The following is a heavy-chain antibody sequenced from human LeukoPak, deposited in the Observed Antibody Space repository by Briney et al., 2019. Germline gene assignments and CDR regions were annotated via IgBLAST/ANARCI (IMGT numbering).Heavy chain of an antibody. Sequence: GGSLRLSCAASGFTFSSYAMHWVRQAPGKGLEWVAVISYDGSNKYYADSVKGRFTISRDNSKNTLYLQMNSLRAEDTAVYYCASQYSSPTTNWFDPWGQGTLVTVSS. CDR1: GFTFSSYA. J-gene: IGHJ5*02. D-gene: IGHD6-6*01. CDR3: ASQYSSPTTNWFDP. V-gene: IGHV3-30-3*01. CDR2: ISYDGSNK.